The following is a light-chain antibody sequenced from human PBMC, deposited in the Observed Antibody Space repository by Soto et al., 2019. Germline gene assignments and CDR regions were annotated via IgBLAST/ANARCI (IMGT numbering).Light chain of an antibody. CDR1: QSISSY. Sequence: DIEMTQPPSSLSASVGDRVTITCRASQSISSYLNWYQQKPGKDPKLLIYAASRLQSAVPSTFTGSGSRTDFPLTISSLQTDDFATHYCKHSYSTPGVFAQGTKVDIK. V-gene: IGKV1-39*01. J-gene: IGKJ1*01. CDR2: AAS. CDR3: KHSYSTPGV.